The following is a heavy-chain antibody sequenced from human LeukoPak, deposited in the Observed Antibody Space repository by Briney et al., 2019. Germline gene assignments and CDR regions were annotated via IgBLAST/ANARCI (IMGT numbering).Heavy chain of an antibody. V-gene: IGHV3-23*01. CDR2: ITDNGSNK. CDR3: ANMYSNYVL. Sequence: GGSLRLSCAASGFTFSSYAMSWVRQAPGKGLEWVSVITDNGSNKYYADSVKGRFTISRDNSKNTLYLQMNSLRAEDTAVYYCANMYSNYVLWGQGTLVTVSS. D-gene: IGHD4-11*01. J-gene: IGHJ4*02. CDR1: GFTFSSYA.